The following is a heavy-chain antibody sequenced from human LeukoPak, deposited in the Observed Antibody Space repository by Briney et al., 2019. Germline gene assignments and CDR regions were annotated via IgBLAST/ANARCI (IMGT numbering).Heavy chain of an antibody. CDR1: GGSFSGYY. D-gene: IGHD3-10*01. Sequence: PSETLSLTCAVYGGSFSGYYWSWIRQPPGKGLEWIGEINHSGSTNYNPSLKSRVTISVDTSKNQFSLKLSSVTAADTAVYYCARGKSYYVNARWFDPWGQGTLVTVSS. V-gene: IGHV4-34*01. J-gene: IGHJ5*02. CDR3: ARGKSYYVNARWFDP. CDR2: INHSGST.